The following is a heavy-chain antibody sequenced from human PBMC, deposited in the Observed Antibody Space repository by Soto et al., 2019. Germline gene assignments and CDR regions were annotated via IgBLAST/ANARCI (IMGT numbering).Heavy chain of an antibody. Sequence: RASVKVSCKASGCTFSSYSISWVRQAPGQGLEWMGGIIPIFGTANYAQKFQGRVTITADESTSTAYMELSSLRSEDTAVYYCARDLIAAAGSDDYWGQGTLVTVSS. V-gene: IGHV1-69*13. CDR2: IIPIFGTA. CDR3: ARDLIAAAGSDDY. J-gene: IGHJ4*02. D-gene: IGHD6-13*01. CDR1: GCTFSSYS.